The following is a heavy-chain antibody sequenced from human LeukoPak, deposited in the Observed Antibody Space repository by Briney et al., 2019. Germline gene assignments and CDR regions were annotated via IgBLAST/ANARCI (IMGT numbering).Heavy chain of an antibody. CDR3: AKGVTSSFDI. J-gene: IGHJ3*02. Sequence: GGSLRLSCSASGFTFSTYAINWVRQAPGKGLEWVAVISYDGSNKYYADSVKGRFTISRDNSKNTLYLQMNSLRAEDTAVYYCAKGVTSSFDIWGQGTMVTVSS. CDR1: GFTFSTYA. CDR2: ISYDGSNK. V-gene: IGHV3-30*04. D-gene: IGHD3-10*01.